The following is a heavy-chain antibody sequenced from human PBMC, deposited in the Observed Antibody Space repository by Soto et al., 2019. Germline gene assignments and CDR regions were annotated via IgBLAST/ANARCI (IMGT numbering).Heavy chain of an antibody. Sequence: PGGSLRLSCAASGFTFSSYAMSWVRQAPGKGLEWVSAIGGSGGSTYYADSVKGRFTISRDNSRNTLFLEMYSLRAEDTAVYYCARYIPGVRYYGMDVWGQGTTVTVSS. CDR1: GFTFSSYA. J-gene: IGHJ6*02. CDR2: IGGSGGST. V-gene: IGHV3-23*01. D-gene: IGHD2-2*01. CDR3: ARYIPGVRYYGMDV.